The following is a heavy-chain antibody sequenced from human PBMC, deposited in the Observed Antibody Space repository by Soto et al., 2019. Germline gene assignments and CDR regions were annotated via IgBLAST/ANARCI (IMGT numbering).Heavy chain of an antibody. V-gene: IGHV4-59*01. Sequence: ASLTRSLTWSLAGSSTSSYCWSWIRQPPGKGVAWIAYIYYSGNTNYDLSLKSGVPISADTSKTEYYLKLSSVNAADTAVHYCASGRGRDSGGWPFDYSGEGTQVT. D-gene: IGHD3-22*01. CDR3: ASGRGRDSGGWPFDY. CDR2: IYYSGNT. CDR1: GSSTSSYC. J-gene: IGHJ4*02.